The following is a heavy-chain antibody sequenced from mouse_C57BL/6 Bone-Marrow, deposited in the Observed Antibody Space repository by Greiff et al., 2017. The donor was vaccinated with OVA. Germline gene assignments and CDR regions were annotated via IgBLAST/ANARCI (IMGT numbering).Heavy chain of an antibody. CDR1: GYTFTDYY. V-gene: IGHV1-76*01. CDR2: IYPGSGNT. J-gene: IGHJ3*01. D-gene: IGHD2-4*01. Sequence: VTLMESGAELVRPGASVKLSCKASGYTFTDYYINWVKQRPGQGLEWIARIYPGSGNTYYNEKFKGKATLTAEKSSSTAYMQLSSLTSEDSAVYFCARRDYDYSWFAYWGQGTLVTVSA. CDR3: ARRDYDYSWFAY.